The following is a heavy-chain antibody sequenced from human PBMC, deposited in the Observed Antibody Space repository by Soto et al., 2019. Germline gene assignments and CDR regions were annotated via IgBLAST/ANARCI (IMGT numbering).Heavy chain of an antibody. J-gene: IGHJ6*02. CDR1: GGTFSSYA. CDR3: ARDLAYLPFETVSGLGMDV. CDR2: SIPIFGTA. V-gene: IGHV1-69*06. D-gene: IGHD5-12*01. Sequence: QVQLVQSGAEVKKPGSSVKVSCKASGGTFSSYAISWVRQAPGQGLEWMGGSIPIFGTANDAQKFQGRVTITADKSTSTAYRELSSLRFEDTAVYYCARDLAYLPFETVSGLGMDVWGQGTTVTVSS.